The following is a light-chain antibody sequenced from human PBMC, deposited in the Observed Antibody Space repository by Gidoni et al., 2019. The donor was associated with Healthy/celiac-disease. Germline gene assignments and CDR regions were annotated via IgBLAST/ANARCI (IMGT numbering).Light chain of an antibody. CDR2: GAP. CDR1: QSVSSSY. J-gene: IGKJ2*01. Sequence: EFVLTQSPGTLSLSPGERATLSCRASQSVSSSYLPWYQQKPGQAPSLLTYGAPSRATVVPDRFSGSASVTVFTLTISRLEPDDFAVYYCQQYGSSLVFXQXTKLEIK. V-gene: IGKV3-20*01. CDR3: QQYGSSLV.